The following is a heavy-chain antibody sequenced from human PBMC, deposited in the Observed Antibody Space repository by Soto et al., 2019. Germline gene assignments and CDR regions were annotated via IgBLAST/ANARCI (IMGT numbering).Heavy chain of an antibody. J-gene: IGHJ4*02. Sequence: ASVEVSCKASCYTFTSYGISWVRQAPGQGLEWMGWISAYNGNTNYAQKLQGRVTMTTDTSTSTAYMELRSLRSDDTAVYYCARASGWLQLAYFDYWGQGTLVTVSS. CDR3: ARASGWLQLAYFDY. D-gene: IGHD5-12*01. CDR2: ISAYNGNT. V-gene: IGHV1-18*04. CDR1: CYTFTSYG.